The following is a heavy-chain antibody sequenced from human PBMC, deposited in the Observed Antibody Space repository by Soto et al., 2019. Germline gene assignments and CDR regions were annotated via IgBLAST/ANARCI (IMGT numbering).Heavy chain of an antibody. J-gene: IGHJ5*02. CDR2: IYYSGST. CDR3: ARDAALKWFDP. CDR1: GGSIRSYY. Sequence: NPSETLSLTCTVSGGSIRSYYWSWIRQPPGKGLEWIGYIYYSGSTNYNPSLKSRVTISVDTSNNQFSLKLSSVTAADTAVYYCARDAALKWFDPWGQGTQVTVSS. V-gene: IGHV4-59*12. D-gene: IGHD2-15*01.